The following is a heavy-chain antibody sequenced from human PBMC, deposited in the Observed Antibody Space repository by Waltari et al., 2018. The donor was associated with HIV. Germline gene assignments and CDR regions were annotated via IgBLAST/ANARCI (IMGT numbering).Heavy chain of an antibody. CDR3: ASSRAAAGLDS. Sequence: QVQLQESGPGLVKPSETLSLMCPVSGGSIGTNFWSWIRHPPGKGLEWLGYVFYSWTTNYNPSLKSRVTISVDTSKNQFSLNLRSVTAADTAVYYCASSRAAAGLDSWGQGTQVTVSS. CDR2: VFYSWTT. CDR1: GGSIGTNF. J-gene: IGHJ4*02. V-gene: IGHV4-59*01. D-gene: IGHD6-13*01.